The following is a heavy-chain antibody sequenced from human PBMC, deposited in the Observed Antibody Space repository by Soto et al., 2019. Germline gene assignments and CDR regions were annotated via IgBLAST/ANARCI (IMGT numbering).Heavy chain of an antibody. D-gene: IGHD3-9*01. CDR3: QAEDGIRYTVPVSAFLLKRSSDL. J-gene: IGHJ2*01. CDR2: ISYDGSNK. Sequence: KGLEWVAVISYDGSNKYYEDSVKGRFTTSRDNSKNTLYLQMNSLRAEDTVVYYFQAEDGIRYTVPVSAFLLKRSSDL. V-gene: IGHV3-30-3*01.